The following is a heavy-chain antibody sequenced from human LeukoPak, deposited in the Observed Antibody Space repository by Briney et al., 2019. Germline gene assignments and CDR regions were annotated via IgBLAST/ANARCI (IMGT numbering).Heavy chain of an antibody. CDR1: GFTFDDYA. Sequence: GGSLRLSCAASGFTFDDYAMHWVRQAPGNGLEWVSGISWNSGSIGYADSVKGRFTISRDNAKNSLYLQMNSLRAEDTALYYCAKGYNWNFGLQHFDYWGQGTLVTVSS. V-gene: IGHV3-9*01. CDR3: AKGYNWNFGLQHFDY. D-gene: IGHD1-7*01. J-gene: IGHJ4*02. CDR2: ISWNSGSI.